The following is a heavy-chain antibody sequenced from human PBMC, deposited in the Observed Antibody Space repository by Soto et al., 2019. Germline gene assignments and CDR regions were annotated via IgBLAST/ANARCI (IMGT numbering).Heavy chain of an antibody. CDR3: ARVTSTGIQLWLRVAEDFYFDY. V-gene: IGHV4-34*01. D-gene: IGHD5-18*01. J-gene: IGHJ4*02. Sequence: KPSETLSLTCAVYGGSFSGYYWSWIRQPPGKGLEWIGEINHSGSTNYNPSLKSRVTISVDTSKNQFSLKLSSVTAADTAVYYCARVTSTGIQLWLRVAEDFYFDYWGQGTLVTVSS. CDR1: GGSFSGYY. CDR2: INHSGST.